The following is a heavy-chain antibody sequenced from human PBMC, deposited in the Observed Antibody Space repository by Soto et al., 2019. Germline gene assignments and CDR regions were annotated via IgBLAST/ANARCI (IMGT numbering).Heavy chain of an antibody. Sequence: QVQLVQSGAEVKKPGSSVKVTCKASGGTFSSYAISWVRQAPGQGLEWMGGIIPIFGTANYAQKFQGRVTITTDESTSTAYMELSSLRSEDTAMYYCASLTTDSNRWGIYYYCGMVVWGQGTTVTVSS. CDR1: GGTFSSYA. D-gene: IGHD6-19*01. V-gene: IGHV1-69*01. CDR3: ASLTTDSNRWGIYYYCGMVV. J-gene: IGHJ6*02. CDR2: IIPIFGTA.